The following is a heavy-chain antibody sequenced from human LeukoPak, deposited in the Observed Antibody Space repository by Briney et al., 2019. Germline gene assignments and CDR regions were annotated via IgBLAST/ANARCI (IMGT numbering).Heavy chain of an antibody. CDR1: GFTFSDYY. J-gene: IGHJ4*02. CDR2: ISSSGSTI. D-gene: IGHD5-12*01. CDR3: ARCEGTPDVAQKYSGYVLDY. Sequence: GGSLRLSCAASGFTFSDYYMGWIRQAPGKGLEWVSYISSSGSTIYYADSVKGRFTISRDNAKNSLYLQMNSLRAEDTAVYYCARCEGTPDVAQKYSGYVLDYWGQGTLVTVSS. V-gene: IGHV3-11*04.